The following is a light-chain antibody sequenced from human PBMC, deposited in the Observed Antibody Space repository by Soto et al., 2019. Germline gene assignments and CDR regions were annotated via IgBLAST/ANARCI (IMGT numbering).Light chain of an antibody. CDR3: QQYNNWPLT. Sequence: ETVMKQSPATLSLSPGERATLSCRASQSISSNLAWFQQKPGQAPRLLIYDASTMATGFPARFSGSGSGTEFTLTISSLQSEDFAVYYCQQYNNWPLTFGGGSMVDIK. CDR1: QSISSN. V-gene: IGKV3-15*01. J-gene: IGKJ4*01. CDR2: DAS.